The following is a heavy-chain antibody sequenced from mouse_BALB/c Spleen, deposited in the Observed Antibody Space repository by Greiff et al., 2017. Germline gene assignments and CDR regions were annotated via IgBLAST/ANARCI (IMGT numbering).Heavy chain of an antibody. D-gene: IGHD2-2*01. J-gene: IGHJ4*01. CDR2: IDPENGNT. CDR1: GFNIKDYY. CDR3: ALYGFYAMDY. Sequence: EVQLVESGAELVRPGALVKLSCKASGFNIKDYYMHWVKQRPEQGLEWIGWIDPENGNTIYDPKFQGKASITADTSSNTAYLQLSSLTSEDTAVYYCALYGFYAMDYWGQGTSVTVSS. V-gene: IGHV14-1*02.